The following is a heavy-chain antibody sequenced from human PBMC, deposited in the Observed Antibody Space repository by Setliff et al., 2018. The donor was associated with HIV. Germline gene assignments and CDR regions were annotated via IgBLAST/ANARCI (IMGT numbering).Heavy chain of an antibody. CDR1: GGSISSRSYY. J-gene: IGHJ4*02. Sequence: PSETLSLTCTVSGGSISSRSYYWGWIRQPPGKGLEWIGNIYYSGSTYYNPSLKSRVNISVDTSKNQFSLTLSSVTAADTAVYYCARGLSFYDPGGFDYWGQGTLVTVSS. D-gene: IGHD3-22*01. V-gene: IGHV4-39*07. CDR3: ARGLSFYDPGGFDY. CDR2: IYYSGST.